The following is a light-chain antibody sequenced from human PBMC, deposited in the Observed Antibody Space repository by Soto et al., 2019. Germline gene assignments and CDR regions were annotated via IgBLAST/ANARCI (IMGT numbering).Light chain of an antibody. CDR3: QQYNNWPPP. CDR1: QSVSSN. Sequence: EIVMTQSPATLSVSPGERATLSCRASQSVSSNLAWYQQKPGQAPRILIYGASTRATGIPARFSGSGSGTEFTLTISSLQSEDFPVYYCQQYNNWPPPFGGGTKVEIK. V-gene: IGKV3-15*01. CDR2: GAS. J-gene: IGKJ4*01.